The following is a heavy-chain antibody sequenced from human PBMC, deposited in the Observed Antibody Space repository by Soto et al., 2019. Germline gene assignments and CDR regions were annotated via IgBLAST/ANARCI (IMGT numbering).Heavy chain of an antibody. V-gene: IGHV3-48*01. CDR1: GFTFSSFS. Sequence: EVKLVESGGGLVQPGGSLCFSCAASGFTFSSFSMNWHRQAPGRGLEWVYYISSRSSTIYNADSVKDRFTISSDNAKNSLYRQMNSLRAEYTAVYYCARDLPPYSGSLDYYYYYYMDVWGKGTTVTVSS. CDR3: ARDLPPYSGSLDYYYYYYMDV. D-gene: IGHD3-10*01. J-gene: IGHJ6*03. CDR2: ISSRSSTI.